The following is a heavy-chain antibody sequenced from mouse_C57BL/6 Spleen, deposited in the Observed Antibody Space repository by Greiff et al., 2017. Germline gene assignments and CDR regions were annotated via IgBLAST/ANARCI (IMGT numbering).Heavy chain of an antibody. V-gene: IGHV1-26*01. Sequence: EVQLQQSGPELVKPGASVKISCKASGYTFTDYYMNWVKQSHGKSLEWIGDINPNNGGTSYNQKFKGKATLTVDKSSSTAYMELRSLTSEDSAVYYCANYYGSPYFDYWGQGTTLTVSS. J-gene: IGHJ2*01. D-gene: IGHD1-1*01. CDR2: INPNNGGT. CDR3: ANYYGSPYFDY. CDR1: GYTFTDYY.